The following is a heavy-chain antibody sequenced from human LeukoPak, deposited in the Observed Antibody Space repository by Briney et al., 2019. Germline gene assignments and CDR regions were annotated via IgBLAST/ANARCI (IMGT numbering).Heavy chain of an antibody. V-gene: IGHV4-59*01. CDR3: ARVFSGSYSLGFDY. D-gene: IGHD1-26*01. CDR1: DGSINSYY. Sequence: PSETLSLTCSVSDGSINSYYWSWIRQPPGKGLEWIGYIYYSGSTNYNPSLKSRVTISVDTSKNQFSLKLSSVTAADTAVYYCARVFSGSYSLGFDYWGQGTLVTVSS. J-gene: IGHJ4*02. CDR2: IYYSGST.